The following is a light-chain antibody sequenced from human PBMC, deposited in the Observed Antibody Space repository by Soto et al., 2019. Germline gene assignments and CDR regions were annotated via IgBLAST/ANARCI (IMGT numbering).Light chain of an antibody. CDR2: GAS. CDR1: QSVSSSY. V-gene: IGKV3-20*01. CDR3: QQYGSSPT. J-gene: IGKJ2*01. Sequence: EIVLTQSPGTLSLSPGERATLSCRDSQSVSSSYLAWYQQKPGQAPRLLIYGASSRATGIPDRFSGSGSGTDFTLTISRLEPEDFAVYYCQQYGSSPTFGQGTKLEI.